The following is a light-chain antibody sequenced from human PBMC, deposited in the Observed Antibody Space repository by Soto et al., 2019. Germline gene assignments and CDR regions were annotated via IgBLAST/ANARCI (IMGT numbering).Light chain of an antibody. V-gene: IGKV3-20*01. CDR1: QSVSFSY. CDR3: QQYGRSPLT. Sequence: EIVLTQSPGTLSLSPGERATLSCRASQSVSFSYLAWYQQKPGQAPRLLIYGASSRATGIPDRFSGSGSGTDCTLTISRLEPEDFAVYYCQQYGRSPLTFGGGTKVEIK. J-gene: IGKJ4*01. CDR2: GAS.